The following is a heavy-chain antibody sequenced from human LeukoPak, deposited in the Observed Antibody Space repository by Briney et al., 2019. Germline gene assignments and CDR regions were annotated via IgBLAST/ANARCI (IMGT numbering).Heavy chain of an antibody. D-gene: IGHD2-15*01. J-gene: IGHJ4*02. CDR1: GFTFSSYG. CDR2: ISYDGSNK. CDR3: ARVHGGYPFDH. V-gene: IGHV3-30*03. Sequence: PGGSLRLSCAASGFTFSSYGMHWVRQAPGKGLEWVAVISYDGSNKYYADSVKGRFTISRDNAKNSLYLQMNSLRAEDTAVYYCARVHGGYPFDHWGQGTLVTVSS.